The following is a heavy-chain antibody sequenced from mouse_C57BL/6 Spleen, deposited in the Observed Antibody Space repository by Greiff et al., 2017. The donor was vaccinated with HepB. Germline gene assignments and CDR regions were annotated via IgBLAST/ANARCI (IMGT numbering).Heavy chain of an antibody. CDR3: TTGYGSPYYAMDY. CDR2: IDPENGDT. CDR1: GFNIKDDY. D-gene: IGHD1-1*01. Sequence: EVKLMESGAELVRPGASVKLSCTASGFNIKDDYMHWVKQRPEQGLEWIGWIDPENGDTEYASKFQGKATITADTSSNTAYLQLSSLTSEDTAVYYCTTGYGSPYYAMDYWGQGTSVTVSS. J-gene: IGHJ4*01. V-gene: IGHV14-4*01.